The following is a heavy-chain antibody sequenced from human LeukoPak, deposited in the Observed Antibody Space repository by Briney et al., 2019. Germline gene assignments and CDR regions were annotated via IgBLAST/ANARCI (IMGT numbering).Heavy chain of an antibody. D-gene: IGHD3-10*01. V-gene: IGHV4-59*08. CDR1: GGSISSYY. Sequence: SETLSLTCTVSGGSISSYYWSWIRQPPGKGLEWIGYIYYSGSTNYNPSLKSRVTISVDTSKNQFSLKLSSVTAADTAVYYCARHGSYGSGEYYFDYWGQGTLVTVSS. CDR3: ARHGSYGSGEYYFDY. J-gene: IGHJ4*02. CDR2: IYYSGST.